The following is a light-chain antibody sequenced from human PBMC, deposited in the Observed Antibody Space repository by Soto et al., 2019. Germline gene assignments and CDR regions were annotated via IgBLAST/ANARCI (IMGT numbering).Light chain of an antibody. CDR1: QAVNTR. CDR3: HQRQSWPRT. J-gene: IGKJ1*01. V-gene: IGKV3-11*01. CDR2: LAS. Sequence: IVLTPSPATLSSFPGDRVTLSCRASQAVNTRLAWYQHKPGQAPRLLIYLASNRAAGVPARFSGSGSGTDFTLTISDVEPEDFAVYYCHQRQSWPRTFGQGTKVDIK.